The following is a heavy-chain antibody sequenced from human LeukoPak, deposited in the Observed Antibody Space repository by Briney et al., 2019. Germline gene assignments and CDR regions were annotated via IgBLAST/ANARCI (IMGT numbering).Heavy chain of an antibody. CDR2: IIPIFGTA. CDR3: ATSKRFLELDDAFDI. V-gene: IGHV1-69*01. Sequence: GSSVKVSCKASGGTFSSYAISWVRQAPGQGLEWMGGIIPIFGTANYAQRFQGRVTITADESTSTAYMELSSLRSEDTAVYYCATSKRFLELDDAFDIWGQGTMVTVSS. CDR1: GGTFSSYA. D-gene: IGHD3-3*01. J-gene: IGHJ3*02.